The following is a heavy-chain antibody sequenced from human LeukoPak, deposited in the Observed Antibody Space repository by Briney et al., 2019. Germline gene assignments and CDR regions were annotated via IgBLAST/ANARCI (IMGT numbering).Heavy chain of an antibody. V-gene: IGHV3-30*04. D-gene: IGHD1-26*01. J-gene: IGHJ4*02. Sequence: GGSLRLSCAASGFTFSSYAMHWVRQAPGKGLEWVAVISYDGSNKYYADSVKGRFTISRDNSKNTLYLQMNRLRTEDTAVYFCAKDFIGSYFPHQPDCWGQGTLVTVSS. CDR2: ISYDGSNK. CDR3: AKDFIGSYFPHQPDC. CDR1: GFTFSSYA.